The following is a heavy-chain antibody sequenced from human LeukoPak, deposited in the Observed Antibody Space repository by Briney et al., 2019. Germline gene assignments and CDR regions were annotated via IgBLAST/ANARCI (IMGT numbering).Heavy chain of an antibody. V-gene: IGHV3-66*01. CDR3: ARAEGDYYGSGSYFDY. CDR2: IYSGGST. J-gene: IGHJ4*02. Sequence: SGGSLRLSCAVSGFTVSTNYMSWVRQAPGKGLEWVSVIYSGGSTYYADSVKGRFTISRDNSKNTLYLQMNSLRAEDTAAYYCARAEGDYYGSGSYFDYWGQGTLVTVSS. CDR1: GFTVSTNY. D-gene: IGHD3-10*01.